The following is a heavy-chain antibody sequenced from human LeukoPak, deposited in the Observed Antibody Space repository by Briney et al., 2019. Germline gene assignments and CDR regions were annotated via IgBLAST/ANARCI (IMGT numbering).Heavy chain of an antibody. D-gene: IGHD3-10*01. CDR2: IKSKTDGETT. CDR1: GFDFSSYA. J-gene: IGHJ4*02. V-gene: IGHV3-15*01. Sequence: PGGSLRLSCAASGFDFSSYAMHWVRQAPGKGLEWVGRIKSKTDGETTEYAAPVKGRFTLSRDDSRDTVYLQINSLRTEDTALYYCTTGIKSGYFVSWGQGTRVTVSS. CDR3: TTGIKSGYFVS.